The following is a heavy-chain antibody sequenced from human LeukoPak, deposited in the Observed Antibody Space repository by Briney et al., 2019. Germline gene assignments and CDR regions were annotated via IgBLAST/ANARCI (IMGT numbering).Heavy chain of an antibody. CDR1: GFTFSSYG. D-gene: IGHD6-19*01. J-gene: IGHJ4*02. V-gene: IGHV3-30*18. CDR3: AKDPASSGWLSDY. Sequence: GGSLRLSCAASGFTFSSYGMHWVRQAPGKGLEWVAVISYDGSNKYYADSVKGRFTISRDNSKNTLYLQMNSLRAEDTAVYYCAKDPASSGWLSDYWGQGTLVTVSS. CDR2: ISYDGSNK.